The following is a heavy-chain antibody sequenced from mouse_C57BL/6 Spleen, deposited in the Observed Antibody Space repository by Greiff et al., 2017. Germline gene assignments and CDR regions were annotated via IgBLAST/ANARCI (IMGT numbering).Heavy chain of an antibody. Sequence: VQLQQSGAELVKPGASVKISCKASGYAFSSYWMNWVKQRPGKGLEWIGQIYPGDGDTNYNGKFKGKATLTVDKSSSTAYMQLSSLTSEDSAVYFCALTGSYWYFDVWGTGTTVTVSS. CDR2: IYPGDGDT. CDR3: ALTGSYWYFDV. J-gene: IGHJ1*03. D-gene: IGHD4-1*01. CDR1: GYAFSSYW. V-gene: IGHV1-80*01.